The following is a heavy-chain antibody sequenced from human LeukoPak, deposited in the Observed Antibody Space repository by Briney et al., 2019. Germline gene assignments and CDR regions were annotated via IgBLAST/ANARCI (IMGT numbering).Heavy chain of an antibody. V-gene: IGHV3-23*01. CDR1: GFTFSSSA. D-gene: IGHD3-10*01. Sequence: HPGGSLRLSCAASGFTFSSSAMNWVRQAPGKGLEWVSHIGADGATTYYADSVKGRFTISRDNSKNTLYLQIDSLSADDTAVYHCAEYFGSGSYDFWGQGTLVTVSS. CDR3: AEYFGSGSYDF. CDR2: IGADGATT. J-gene: IGHJ4*02.